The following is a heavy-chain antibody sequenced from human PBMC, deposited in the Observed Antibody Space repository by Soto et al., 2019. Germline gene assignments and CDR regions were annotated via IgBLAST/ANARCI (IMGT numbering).Heavy chain of an antibody. CDR3: ARGGDGYNSPYYFDY. V-gene: IGHV4-61*01. J-gene: IGHJ4*02. CDR1: GGSVSSGSYY. D-gene: IGHD5-12*01. Sequence: SETLSLTCTVSGGSVSSGSYYWSWIRQPPGKGLEWIGYIYYSGSTNYNPSLKSRVTISVDTSKNQFSLKLSSVTAADTAVYYCARGGDGYNSPYYFDYWGQGTLVTVSS. CDR2: IYYSGST.